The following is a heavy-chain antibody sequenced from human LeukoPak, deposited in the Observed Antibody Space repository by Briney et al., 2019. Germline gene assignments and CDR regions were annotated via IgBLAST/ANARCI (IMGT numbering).Heavy chain of an antibody. V-gene: IGHV3-23*01. Sequence: PGGSLRLSCAASGFNFDDYGMSWVRQVPGKGLEWVSAISGSGGSTYYADSVKGRFTISRDNSKNTLYLQMNSLRAEDTAVYYCAKDQGITIFGVVIDYFDYWGQGTLVTVSS. CDR3: AKDQGITIFGVVIDYFDY. D-gene: IGHD3-3*01. J-gene: IGHJ4*02. CDR2: ISGSGGST. CDR1: GFNFDDYG.